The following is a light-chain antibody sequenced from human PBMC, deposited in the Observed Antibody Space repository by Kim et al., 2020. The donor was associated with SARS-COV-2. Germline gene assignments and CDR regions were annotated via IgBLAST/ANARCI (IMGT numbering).Light chain of an antibody. CDR1: QSVSSSY. CDR2: GAS. Sequence: LSPGERAPLSCRASQSVSSSYLAWYQQKPGQAPRLLIYGASSRATGIPDRFSGSGSGTDFTLTISRLEPEDFAVYYCQQYGSSPNTFGQGTKL. CDR3: QQYGSSPNT. V-gene: IGKV3-20*01. J-gene: IGKJ2*01.